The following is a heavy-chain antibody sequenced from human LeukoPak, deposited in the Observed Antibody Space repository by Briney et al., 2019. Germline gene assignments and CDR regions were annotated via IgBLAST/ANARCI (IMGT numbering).Heavy chain of an antibody. J-gene: IGHJ4*02. CDR2: ISSSSSYI. D-gene: IGHD3-22*01. Sequence: GGSLRLSCTSSGFSFSGYAMIWVRQAPGKGLEWVSSISSSSSYIYYADSVKGRFTISRDNAKNSLYLQMHSLRAEDMAVYYCARDPDDSSGYYSDYWGQGTLVTVSS. CDR3: ARDPDDSSGYYSDY. V-gene: IGHV3-21*01. CDR1: GFSFSGYA.